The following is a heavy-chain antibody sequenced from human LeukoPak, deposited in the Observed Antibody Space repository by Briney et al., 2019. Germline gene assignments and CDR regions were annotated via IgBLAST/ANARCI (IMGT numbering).Heavy chain of an antibody. CDR1: GFTFDDYA. D-gene: IGHD5-18*01. J-gene: IGHJ3*02. CDR2: ISGDGGST. V-gene: IGHV3-43*02. CDR3: AKDMGGHSYGDDAFDI. Sequence: GGSLRLSCAASGFTFDDYAMHWVRQAPGRGLEWVSLISGDGGSTYYADSVKGRFTISRDNSKNSLYLQMNSLRTEDTALYYCAKDMGGHSYGDDAFDIWGQGTMVTVSS.